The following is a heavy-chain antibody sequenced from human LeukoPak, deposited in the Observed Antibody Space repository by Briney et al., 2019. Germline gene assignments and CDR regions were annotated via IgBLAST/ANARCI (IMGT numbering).Heavy chain of an antibody. Sequence: GSLRLSCAASGFTFRDYYMSWIRQAPGKGLEWVSYISSSGSTIYYADSVKGRFTISRDNAKNSLYLQMNSLRAEDTAVYYCARGDSSGYYYFDYWGQGTLVTVSS. CDR2: ISSSGSTI. D-gene: IGHD6-19*01. CDR1: GFTFRDYY. J-gene: IGHJ4*02. V-gene: IGHV3-11*01. CDR3: ARGDSSGYYYFDY.